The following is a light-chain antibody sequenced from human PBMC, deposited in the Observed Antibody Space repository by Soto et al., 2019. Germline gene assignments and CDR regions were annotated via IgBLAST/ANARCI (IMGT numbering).Light chain of an antibody. J-gene: IGKJ4*01. CDR1: QSVGRNY. Sequence: EIVLTQSPGTLSVSPGEGATLSCRASQSVGRNYLAWYQHKPGQAPRHLIYDASSRATGIPDRFSGSGSGTDFTLTISRLEPEDFAVYYCQQYASSPLTFGGGTKVETK. CDR2: DAS. V-gene: IGKV3-20*01. CDR3: QQYASSPLT.